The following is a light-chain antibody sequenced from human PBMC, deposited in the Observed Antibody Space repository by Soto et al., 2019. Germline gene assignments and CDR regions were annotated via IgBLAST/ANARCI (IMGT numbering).Light chain of an antibody. V-gene: IGKV3-20*01. CDR1: QSVSASF. CDR3: QQYGTSPPEYT. CDR2: GAS. J-gene: IGKJ2*01. Sequence: EIVLTQSPGTPSLSPGERATLSCRASQSVSASFLAWYQQKPGQAPRLLIYGASSRATGIPDRFSGGGSETDFTLTISRREPEDFAVYYCQQYGTSPPEYTFGQGTKLEIK.